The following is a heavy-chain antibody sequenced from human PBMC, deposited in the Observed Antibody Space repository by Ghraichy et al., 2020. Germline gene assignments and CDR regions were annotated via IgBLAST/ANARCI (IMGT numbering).Heavy chain of an antibody. Sequence: LSLTCAASGFTFSNVWMSWVRQAPGKGLEWVANIKHDGSEKYYVDSVKGRFTISRDNAENSVYLQMNTLRADDTAVYYCARGALTKVGYCTNGVCRPSVSYYYGMGVWGQGTTVTVSS. V-gene: IGHV3-7*01. CDR1: GFTFSNVW. D-gene: IGHD2-8*01. CDR3: ARGALTKVGYCTNGVCRPSVSYYYGMGV. CDR2: IKHDGSEK. J-gene: IGHJ6*02.